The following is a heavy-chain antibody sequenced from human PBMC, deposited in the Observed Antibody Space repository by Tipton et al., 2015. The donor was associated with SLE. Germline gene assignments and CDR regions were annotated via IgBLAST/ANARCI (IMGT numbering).Heavy chain of an antibody. CDR1: GYIFTGYY. CDR2: INPSSGDS. Sequence: QLVQSGAEVKKPGASVKVSCKGSGYIFTGYYIHWVRQARGQGLEWMGGINPSSGDSDFAQKFQGRVTMTRDTSTSTAFMELRNLTSDDTGVYYCARRRITTKWYSEYWGQGTLVTVSS. J-gene: IGHJ4*02. CDR3: ARRRITTKWYSEY. V-gene: IGHV1-2*02. D-gene: IGHD2-15*01.